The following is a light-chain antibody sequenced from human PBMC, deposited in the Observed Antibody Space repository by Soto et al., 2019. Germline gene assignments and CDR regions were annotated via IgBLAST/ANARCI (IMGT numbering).Light chain of an antibody. V-gene: IGKV3-20*01. CDR1: QSVRSSH. J-gene: IGKJ2*01. CDR2: GPS. Sequence: DIVLTQSPGTLSLSPGERVTLSCRASQSVRSSHLAWYQQKPGQPPRLLVYGPSNRATGTPDRFSGSGSGTDFPLPIGSLGPKVFPVYYCQQYGNAPPYTFGQGTRLDI. CDR3: QQYGNAPPYT.